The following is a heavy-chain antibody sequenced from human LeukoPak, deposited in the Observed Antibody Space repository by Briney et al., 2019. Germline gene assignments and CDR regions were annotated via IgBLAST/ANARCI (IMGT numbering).Heavy chain of an antibody. CDR1: GFTFSNYW. CDR2: IKPDGSEK. CDR3: ARGRGLDY. J-gene: IGHJ4*02. V-gene: IGHV3-7*01. Sequence: GGSLRLSCAASGFTFSNYWMTWVRQAPGKGLEWVANIKPDGSEKYYVDSVKGRFTISRDSAKNSLYLQMSSLRAEDTAVFYCARGRGLDYCGQGTLVTVSS.